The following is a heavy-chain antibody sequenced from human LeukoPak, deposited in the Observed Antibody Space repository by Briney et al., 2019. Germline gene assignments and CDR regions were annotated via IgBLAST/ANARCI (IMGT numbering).Heavy chain of an antibody. CDR1: GGSISSSSYY. CDR2: INQSGST. D-gene: IGHD1-7*01. V-gene: IGHV4-39*07. Sequence: SETLSLTCTVSGGSISSSSYYWGWIRQPPGKALEWIREINQSGSTNYNPSLKSRVTISVDTSKNQFSLKLSSVTAADTAVYYCGRVSITGATFWWGQGTLVTVSS. J-gene: IGHJ4*02. CDR3: GRVSITGATFW.